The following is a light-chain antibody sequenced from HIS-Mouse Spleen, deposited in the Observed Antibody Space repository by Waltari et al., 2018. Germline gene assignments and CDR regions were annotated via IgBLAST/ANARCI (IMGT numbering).Light chain of an antibody. Sequence: VVMTQSPLSLPVTLGQPASISCRPSQSLVPSDGNTYFNWFQHRPGQSPRRLIYQVSTRDSGVPDRFSGSRSCTDFTLKISRVEADDVGVYYCMQGTHWPPYTFGQGTKLEIK. CDR1: QSLVPSDGNTY. CDR3: MQGTHWPPYT. CDR2: QVS. J-gene: IGKJ2*01. V-gene: IGKV2-30*02.